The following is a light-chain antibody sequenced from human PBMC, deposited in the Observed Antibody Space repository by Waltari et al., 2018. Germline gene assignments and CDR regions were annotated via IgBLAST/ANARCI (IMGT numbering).Light chain of an antibody. J-gene: IGLJ3*02. V-gene: IGLV2-14*03. CDR3: SSFTSTNTWV. CDR2: GVS. CDR1: GSDIGGYNY. Sequence: QSALTQPASVSGSPGQAITISCTGTGSDIGGYNYVSWYQQHPGKAPKLLIYGVSSRSSGVSNRFSGSKSGYAASLTISGLQAEDEAHYYYSSFTSTNTWVFGGGTKLTVL.